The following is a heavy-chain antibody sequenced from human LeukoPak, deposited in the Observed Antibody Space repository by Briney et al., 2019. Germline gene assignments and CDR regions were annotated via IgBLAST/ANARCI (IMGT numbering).Heavy chain of an antibody. CDR1: GDSISTSNSY. J-gene: IGHJ5*02. D-gene: IGHD4-17*01. V-gene: IGHV4-39*01. Sequence: PSETLSLTCTVSGDSISTSNSYWGWIRQPPGKGLEWIGSIYYSGNTYYNASLKSRVTISVDTSKNQFSLKLTSVTAADTAVYYCAGSHDYGDYYNWFDPWGQGTLVTVSS. CDR3: AGSHDYGDYYNWFDP. CDR2: IYYSGNT.